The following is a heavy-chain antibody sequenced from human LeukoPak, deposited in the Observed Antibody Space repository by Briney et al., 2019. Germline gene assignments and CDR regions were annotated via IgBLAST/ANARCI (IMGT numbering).Heavy chain of an antibody. D-gene: IGHD2-2*01. CDR1: GYTFTSYY. CDR2: INPSGGST. V-gene: IGHV1-46*01. CDR3: ARLKYHDAFDI. J-gene: IGHJ3*02. Sequence: GASVRVSCKASGYTFTSYYMHWVRQAPGQGLEWMGIINPSGGSTSYAQKFQGRVTMTRDTSTSTAYMELRSLRSDDTAVYYCARLKYHDAFDIWGQGTMVTVSS.